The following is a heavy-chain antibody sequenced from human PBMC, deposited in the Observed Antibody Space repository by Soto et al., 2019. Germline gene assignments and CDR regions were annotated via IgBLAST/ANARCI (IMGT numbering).Heavy chain of an antibody. CDR3: AKDMKWGGMTTIHYFDS. CDR1: GFTVDDYA. Sequence: EVQLVESGGGLVQPGRSLRLSCAASGFTVDDYAMHWVRQAPGKGLEWVSGISWNSETIDYADSVKGRFTISRDNAKSPXFLQMNSLRPDDTALYYCAKDMKWGGMTTIHYFDSWGQGTLVTVSS. CDR2: ISWNSETI. J-gene: IGHJ4*02. V-gene: IGHV3-9*01. D-gene: IGHD4-17*01.